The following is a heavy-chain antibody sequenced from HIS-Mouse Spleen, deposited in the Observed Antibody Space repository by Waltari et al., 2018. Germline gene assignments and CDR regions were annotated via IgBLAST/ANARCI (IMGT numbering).Heavy chain of an antibody. V-gene: IGHV3-30*04. J-gene: IGHJ4*02. D-gene: IGHD6-13*01. CDR3: ARDRGYSSSWYYFDY. CDR2: ISYDGSNK. CDR1: GFTFSSYA. Sequence: LRLSCAASGFTFSSYAMHWVRQAPGKGLEWVAVISYDGSNKYYADSVKGRFTISRDNSKNTLYLQMNSLRAEDTAVYYCARDRGYSSSWYYFDYWGQGTLVTVSS.